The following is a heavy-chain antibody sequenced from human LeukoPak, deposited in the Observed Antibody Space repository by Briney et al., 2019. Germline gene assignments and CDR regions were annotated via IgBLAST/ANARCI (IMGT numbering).Heavy chain of an antibody. CDR3: AKGFDSSGYFSWFDP. J-gene: IGHJ5*02. CDR2: ISGSGGST. Sequence: GVLRLSCAASGFTFSIYAMSWVRQAPGKGLEWVSAISGSGGSTYYADSVKGRFTISRDNSKNTLYLQMNSLRAEDTAVYYCAKGFDSSGYFSWFDPWGQGTLVTVSS. CDR1: GFTFSIYA. V-gene: IGHV3-23*01. D-gene: IGHD3-22*01.